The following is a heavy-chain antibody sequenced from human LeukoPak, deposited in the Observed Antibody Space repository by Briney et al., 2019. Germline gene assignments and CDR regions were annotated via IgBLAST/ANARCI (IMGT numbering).Heavy chain of an antibody. CDR3: ARGPGSYDILTGYYGDYYYYMDV. D-gene: IGHD3-9*01. Sequence: ASVKVSCTASGYTFINYAISWVRQAPGQGLEWMGWISVYSGNTNYAQKLQGRVTMTTDTSTSTAYMELRSLRSDDTAVYYCARGPGSYDILTGYYGDYYYYMDVWGKGTTVTVSS. CDR2: ISVYSGNT. CDR1: GYTFINYA. J-gene: IGHJ6*03. V-gene: IGHV1-18*01.